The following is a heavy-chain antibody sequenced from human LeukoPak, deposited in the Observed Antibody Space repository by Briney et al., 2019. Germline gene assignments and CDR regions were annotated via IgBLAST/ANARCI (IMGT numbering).Heavy chain of an antibody. CDR1: GFTFGSHW. V-gene: IGHV3-7*01. CDR2: INQDGSDK. CDR3: VRDPRSFHF. J-gene: IGHJ1*01. D-gene: IGHD3-16*02. Sequence: GGSLRLSCAASGFTFGSHWMSWVRQAPGKGLEWVADINQDGSDKHYVVSVKGRFTISRDNAESSLYLQVNSLRAEDTAVYYCVRDPRSFHFWGQGTLVTVSS.